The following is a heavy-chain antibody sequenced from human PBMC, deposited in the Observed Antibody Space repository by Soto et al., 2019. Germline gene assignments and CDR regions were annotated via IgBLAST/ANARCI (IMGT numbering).Heavy chain of an antibody. CDR2: INPSGGST. Sequence: ASVKVSCKASGYTFTSYYMHWVRQAPGQGLEWMGIINPSGGSTSYAQKFQGRVTMTRDTSTSTVYMELSSLRTEDTAVYYCAREGGPPTVTSEYNWFDPWGQGTLVTVSS. V-gene: IGHV1-46*01. J-gene: IGHJ5*02. CDR3: AREGGPPTVTSEYNWFDP. D-gene: IGHD4-17*01. CDR1: GYTFTSYY.